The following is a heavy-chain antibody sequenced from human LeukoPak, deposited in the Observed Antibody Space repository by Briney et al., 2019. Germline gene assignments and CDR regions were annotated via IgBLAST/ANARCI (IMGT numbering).Heavy chain of an antibody. CDR2: INPDGTKT. D-gene: IGHD3-22*01. V-gene: IGHV3-7*01. Sequence: GGSLRLSCAASGFAFSLYWMTWVRQAPGKGLEWVANINPDGTKTSYADFVEGRFSISRDNAKNLLYLQMRSLRAGDTAVYYCANSPMIPDGHYWGHGTLVTVSS. CDR1: GFAFSLYW. CDR3: ANSPMIPDGHY. J-gene: IGHJ4*01.